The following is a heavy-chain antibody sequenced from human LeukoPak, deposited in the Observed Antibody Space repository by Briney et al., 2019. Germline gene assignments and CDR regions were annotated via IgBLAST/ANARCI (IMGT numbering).Heavy chain of an antibody. CDR3: ARGIIAAAGTTYNWFDP. V-gene: IGHV1-69*13. CDR2: IIPIFGTA. D-gene: IGHD6-13*01. J-gene: IGHJ5*02. CDR1: GYSFPTYG. Sequence: ASVKVSCKTSGYSFPTYGISWVRQAPGQGLEWMGGIIPIFGTANYAQKFQGRVTITADESTSTAYMELSSLRSEDAAVYYCARGIIAAAGTTYNWFDPWGQGTLVTVSS.